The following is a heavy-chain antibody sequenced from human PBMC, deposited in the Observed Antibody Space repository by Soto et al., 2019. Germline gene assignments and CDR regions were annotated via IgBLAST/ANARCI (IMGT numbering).Heavy chain of an antibody. D-gene: IGHD3-10*01. CDR1: GFTFSSYG. CDR2: IWYDGSST. V-gene: IGHV3-33*01. CDR3: AREYYYGSGSYYHNWFDP. Sequence: PGGSLRLSCAASGFTFSSYGMHWVRQAPGKGLEWVAVIWYDGSSTSYADSVKGRFTISRDNAKNTLYLQMNSLRAEDTAVYYCAREYYYGSGSYYHNWFDPWGQGTLVTVSS. J-gene: IGHJ5*02.